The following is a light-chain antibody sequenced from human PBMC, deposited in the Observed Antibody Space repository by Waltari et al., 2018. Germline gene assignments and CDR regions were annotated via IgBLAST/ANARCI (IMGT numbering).Light chain of an antibody. CDR3: MQGTHWPYT. Sequence: VVMTQSPLSLPVTLGQPAPISCKSSQSLVHSDGNTHLNWFQQRPGQSPRRLIYRVSNRDSGVPDRFSGSGSDTDFTLKISRVEAGDVGVYYCMQGTHWPYTFGQGTKLDIK. J-gene: IGKJ2*01. CDR1: QSLVHSDGNTH. CDR2: RVS. V-gene: IGKV2-30*02.